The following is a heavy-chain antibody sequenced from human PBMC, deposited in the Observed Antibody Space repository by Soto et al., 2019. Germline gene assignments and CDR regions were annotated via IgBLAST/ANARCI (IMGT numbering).Heavy chain of an antibody. Sequence: QVQLVQSGAEVKKPGASVRVSCKASGYSFTNYYVHWVRQAPGQGLEWVGKISQNGGSTTYTRNLQGRVTMTRDTSTSTVYMEMSSLRSEDTAFYYCARGGHIYGDSDAFDVWGLGTMVIASS. CDR3: ARGGHIYGDSDAFDV. J-gene: IGHJ3*01. CDR1: GYSFTNYY. D-gene: IGHD4-17*01. CDR2: ISQNGGST. V-gene: IGHV1-46*01.